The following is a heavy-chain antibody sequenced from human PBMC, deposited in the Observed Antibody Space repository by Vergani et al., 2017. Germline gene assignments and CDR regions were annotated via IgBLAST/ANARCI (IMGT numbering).Heavy chain of an antibody. J-gene: IGHJ4*02. V-gene: IGHV4-4*07. Sequence: QVQLQESGPGLVKPSETLSLTCTVSGGSISSYYWSWIRQPAGKGLEWIGRIYTRGGTNYNPSLKSRITMSVDTAKKQFTLKLTSVTAADTAVYYCAGTLLPLEMATSFDYWGQGTLVTVSS. CDR2: IYTRGGT. D-gene: IGHD5-24*01. CDR3: AGTLLPLEMATSFDY. CDR1: GGSISSYY.